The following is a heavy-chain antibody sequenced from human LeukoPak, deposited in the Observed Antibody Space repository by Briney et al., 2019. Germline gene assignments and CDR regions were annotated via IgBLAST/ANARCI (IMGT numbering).Heavy chain of an antibody. Sequence: GGSLRLSCAASGLLFSNNWMTWVRQAPGKGLEWLANINPDGSDKSYVDSMKGRFAISRDNAKNSLYLQIDGLRDDDTAVYYCARDNQNIVVVTAIRGDAFDIWGQGTMVTVSS. D-gene: IGHD2-21*02. J-gene: IGHJ3*02. CDR3: ARDNQNIVVVTAIRGDAFDI. CDR1: GLLFSNNW. V-gene: IGHV3-7*01. CDR2: INPDGSDK.